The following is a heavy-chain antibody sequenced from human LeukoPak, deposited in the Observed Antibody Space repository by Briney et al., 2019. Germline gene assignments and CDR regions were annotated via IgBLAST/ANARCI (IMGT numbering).Heavy chain of an antibody. D-gene: IGHD4-17*01. V-gene: IGHV1-18*01. CDR1: GYTFTSYG. Sequence: ASVKVSCKASGYTFTSYGISWVRQAPGQGLEWMGWISAYNGNTHYAQKLQGRVTMTTDTSTSTVYMELRSLRSDDTAVYYCARAPYGDYRGDYYYYMDVWGKGTTVTVSS. CDR2: ISAYNGNT. J-gene: IGHJ6*03. CDR3: ARAPYGDYRGDYYYYMDV.